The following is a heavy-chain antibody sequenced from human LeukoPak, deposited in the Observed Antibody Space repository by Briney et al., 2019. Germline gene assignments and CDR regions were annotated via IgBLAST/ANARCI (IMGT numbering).Heavy chain of an antibody. CDR1: GGSISSSSYY. V-gene: IGHV4-39*01. Sequence: KPSETLSLTCTVSGGSISSSSYYWGWIRQPPGKGLEWIGSIYYSGTIYYNPFRESRVTIFVDTSKNEFSLKLSSVTAADTAVYYCARHGWRASGYCYHFDSWGRGTLVIVSS. CDR3: ARHGWRASGYCYHFDS. J-gene: IGHJ4*02. D-gene: IGHD2-21*01. CDR2: IYYSGTI.